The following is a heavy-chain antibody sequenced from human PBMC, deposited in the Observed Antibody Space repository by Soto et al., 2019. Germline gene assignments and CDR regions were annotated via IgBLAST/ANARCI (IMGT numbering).Heavy chain of an antibody. J-gene: IGHJ3*02. CDR1: GYTFTSYA. CDR2: INAGNGNT. V-gene: IGHV1-3*01. Sequence: ASVKVSCKASGYTFTSYAMHWVRQAPGQRLEWMGWINAGNGNTKYSQKFRGRVTITADKSTSTAYMELSSLRSEDTAVYYCARNYYDTPRAAFDIWGQGTMVTVSS. CDR3: ARNYYDTPRAAFDI. D-gene: IGHD3-22*01.